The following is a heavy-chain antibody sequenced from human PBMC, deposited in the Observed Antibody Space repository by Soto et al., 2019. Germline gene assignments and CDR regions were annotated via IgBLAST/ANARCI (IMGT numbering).Heavy chain of an antibody. CDR3: ARVRGYYDSSGYYVDY. CDR1: GYTFTSYG. CDR2: IRAYNGNT. D-gene: IGHD3-22*01. J-gene: IGHJ4*02. Sequence: QVQLVQSGAEVKKPGASVKVSCKASGYTFTSYGISWVRQAPGQGLEWMGWIRAYNGNTNYAQKLQGRVTMTTDTSTSTAYRELRRLRSDDTAVYYCARVRGYYDSSGYYVDYWGQETLVTVSS. V-gene: IGHV1-18*01.